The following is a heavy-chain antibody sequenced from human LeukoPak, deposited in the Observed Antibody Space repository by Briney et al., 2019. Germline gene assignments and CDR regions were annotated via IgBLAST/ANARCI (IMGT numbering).Heavy chain of an antibody. Sequence: SETLSLTCTVSGGSISSGSYYWSWIRQPAGKGLEWIGRIYTSGSTNYNPSLKSRVTISVDTSKNQFSLKLSSVTGADTAVYYCARGPLTTVTTRYFDLWGRGTLVTVSS. CDR3: ARGPLTTVTTRYFDL. CDR2: IYTSGST. V-gene: IGHV4-61*02. CDR1: GGSISSGSYY. D-gene: IGHD4-11*01. J-gene: IGHJ2*01.